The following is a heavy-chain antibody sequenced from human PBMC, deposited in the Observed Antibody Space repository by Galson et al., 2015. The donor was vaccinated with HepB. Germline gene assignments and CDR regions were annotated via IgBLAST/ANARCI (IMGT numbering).Heavy chain of an antibody. CDR3: ARSLYDSSGYMAYYYYGMDV. V-gene: IGHV1-69*01. CDR2: IIPIFGTA. CDR1: EGTFSSYA. Sequence: CKASEGTFSSYAISWVRQAPGQGLEWMGGIIPIFGTANYAQKFQGRVTITADESTSTAYMELSSLRSEDTAVYYCARSLYDSSGYMAYYYYGMDVWGQGTTVTVSS. J-gene: IGHJ6*02. D-gene: IGHD3-22*01.